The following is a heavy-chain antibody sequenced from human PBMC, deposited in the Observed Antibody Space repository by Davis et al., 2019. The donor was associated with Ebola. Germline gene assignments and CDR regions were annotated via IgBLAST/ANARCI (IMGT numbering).Heavy chain of an antibody. CDR2: IRYDGSNK. CDR3: AKSGLSFGVVKYHYGMDV. Sequence: GESLKISCAVSGFTFSSYGMHWVRQAPGKGLEWVAFIRYDGSNKYYADSVKGRFTISRDNSKNTLYLQMNSLRAEDTAVYYCAKSGLSFGVVKYHYGMDVWGKGTTVTVSS. D-gene: IGHD3-3*01. CDR1: GFTFSSYG. V-gene: IGHV3-30*02. J-gene: IGHJ6*04.